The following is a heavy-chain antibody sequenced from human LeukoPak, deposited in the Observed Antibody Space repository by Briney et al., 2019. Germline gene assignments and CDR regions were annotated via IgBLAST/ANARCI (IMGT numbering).Heavy chain of an antibody. J-gene: IGHJ4*02. CDR3: AKDSGSSWSPNY. CDR2: ISGSGGST. V-gene: IGHV3-23*01. Sequence: GGSLRLSCATSGFTFSSYAMSWVRQAPGKGLEWVSAISGSGGSTYDADSVKGRFTISRDNSKNTLYLQMNSLRAEDTAVYYCAKDSGSSWSPNYWGQGTLVTVSS. CDR1: GFTFSSYA. D-gene: IGHD6-13*01.